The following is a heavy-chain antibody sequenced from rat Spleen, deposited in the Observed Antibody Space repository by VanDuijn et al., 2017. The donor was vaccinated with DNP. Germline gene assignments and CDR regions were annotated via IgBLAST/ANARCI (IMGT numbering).Heavy chain of an antibody. CDR1: GFSLTNYG. V-gene: IGHV2S75*01. D-gene: IGHD1-7*01. CDR3: TRESWGYVMDA. Sequence: QVQLKESGPGLMQPSETLSLTCTVSGFSLTNYGVVWVRQSPGKGLEWMGIIWGHGSTDYSSTLKSRLSINRDTSKSQVFLKMNSLQTDDTAIYYCTRESWGYVMDAWGQGASVTVSS. CDR2: IWGHGST. J-gene: IGHJ4*01.